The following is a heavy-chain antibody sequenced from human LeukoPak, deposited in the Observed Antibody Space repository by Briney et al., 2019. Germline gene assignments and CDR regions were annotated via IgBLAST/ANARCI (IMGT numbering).Heavy chain of an antibody. D-gene: IGHD1-26*01. Sequence: GGSLRLSCAASGFTFSYYGLSWVRQAPGKGLEWVSGFGHNGGITYADSVKGRFTISRDNSKNTLYLQMNSLRAEDTAVYFCARGLSGSKEYWGQGTLVTVSS. CDR1: GFTFSYYG. CDR3: ARGLSGSKEY. V-gene: IGHV3-23*01. CDR2: FGHNGGIT. J-gene: IGHJ4*02.